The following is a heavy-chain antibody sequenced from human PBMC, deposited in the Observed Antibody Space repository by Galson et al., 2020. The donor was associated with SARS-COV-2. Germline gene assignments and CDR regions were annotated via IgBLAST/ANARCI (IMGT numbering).Heavy chain of an antibody. Sequence: ASVKVSCKASGYTFTGYYMHWVRQAPGQGLEWMGWINPNSGGTNYAQKFQGRVTLTRDTSISTAYMELSRLRSDDTAVYYCAGDAPHLYYCSGSYIRPLPSSYYYGMDVWVQGTTVTVSS. V-gene: IGHV1-2*02. CDR1: GYTFTGYY. CDR2: INPNSGGT. CDR3: AGDAPHLYYCSGSYIRPLPSSYYYGMDV. J-gene: IGHJ6*02. D-gene: IGHD3-10*01.